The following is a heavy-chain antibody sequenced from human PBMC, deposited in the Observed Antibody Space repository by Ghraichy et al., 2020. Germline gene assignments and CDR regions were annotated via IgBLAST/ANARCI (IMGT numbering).Heavy chain of an antibody. CDR3: ARLCIAAAGLFCD. V-gene: IGHV3-53*01. Sequence: GGSLRLSCAASGFTVSNNYMSWVRQAPGKGLEWVSVIYSGGSTYYADSVKGRFTISRDNSKNTLYLQMNSLRAEDTAVYYCARLCIAAAGLFCDWGQGTLVTVSS. J-gene: IGHJ4*02. CDR2: IYSGGST. D-gene: IGHD6-13*01. CDR1: GFTVSNNY.